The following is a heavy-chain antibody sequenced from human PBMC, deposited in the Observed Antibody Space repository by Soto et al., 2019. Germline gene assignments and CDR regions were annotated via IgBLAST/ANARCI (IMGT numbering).Heavy chain of an antibody. D-gene: IGHD3-3*01. CDR1: CGSISSSSYY. CDR3: AGYYDFWSGYYTTGAYFDY. V-gene: IGHV4-39*01. CDR2: IYYSGST. J-gene: IGHJ4*02. Sequence: LXLTCTISCGSISSSSYYWGWVRQPPGKGLEWIGSIYYSGSTYYNPSLKSRVTISVDTSKNQFSLKLSSVTAADTAVYYCAGYYDFWSGYYTTGAYFDYWGQGTLVTVSS.